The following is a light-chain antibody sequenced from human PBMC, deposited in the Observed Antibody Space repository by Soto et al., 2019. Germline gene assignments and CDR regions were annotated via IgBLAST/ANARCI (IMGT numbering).Light chain of an antibody. CDR2: DAT. Sequence: ESVLTQSPATLSLSPGERATLSCRASPSVSNSLAWYQHKPGQAPRLLIYDATTRATGIPARFSGSGSRTEFTFTINSLQSEDFAVYYCQQYKDWWTFGQGTKVDIK. CDR1: PSVSNS. J-gene: IGKJ1*01. CDR3: QQYKDWWT. V-gene: IGKV3-15*01.